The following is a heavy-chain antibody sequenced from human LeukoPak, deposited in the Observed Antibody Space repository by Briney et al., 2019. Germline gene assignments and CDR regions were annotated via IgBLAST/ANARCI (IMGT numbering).Heavy chain of an antibody. D-gene: IGHD3-3*01. Sequence: PSETLSLTCTVSGGSISSYYWSWIRQPPGEGLEWSGYIYYSGSTNYNPSLKSRVTISVDTSKNQFSLKLSSVTAADTAVYYCARVVTIFGVVIDSDAFDIWGQGTMVTVSS. CDR3: ARVVTIFGVVIDSDAFDI. J-gene: IGHJ3*02. V-gene: IGHV4-59*01. CDR2: IYYSGST. CDR1: GGSISSYY.